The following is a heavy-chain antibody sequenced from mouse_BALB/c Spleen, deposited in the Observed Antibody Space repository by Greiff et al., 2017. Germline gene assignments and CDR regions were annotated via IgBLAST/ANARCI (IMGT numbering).Heavy chain of an antibody. V-gene: IGHV3-6*02. CDR2: ISYDGSN. CDR1: GYSITSGYY. J-gene: IGHJ3*01. CDR3: ARESYYDYDEFAY. Sequence: EVQLVESGPGLVKPSQSLSLTCSVTGYSITSGYYWNWIRQFPGNKLEWMGYISYDGSNNYNPSLKNRISITRDTSKNQFFLKLNSVTTEDTATYYCARESYYDYDEFAYWGQGTLVTVSA. D-gene: IGHD2-4*01.